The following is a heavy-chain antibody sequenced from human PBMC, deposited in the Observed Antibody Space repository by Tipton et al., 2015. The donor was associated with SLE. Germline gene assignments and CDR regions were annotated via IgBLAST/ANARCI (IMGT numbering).Heavy chain of an antibody. CDR2: FYASGRT. CDR3: ARGRLHRPLDI. CDR1: GGSINSSSYY. J-gene: IGHJ3*02. V-gene: IGHV4-61*02. Sequence: TLSLTCTVSGGSINSSSYYWSWIRQPAGKGLEWIGRFYASGRTNYNPSLKSRVTISVDTSKNQFSLKLSSVTAADTAVYYCARGRLHRPLDIWGQGTMVTVSS. D-gene: IGHD4-11*01.